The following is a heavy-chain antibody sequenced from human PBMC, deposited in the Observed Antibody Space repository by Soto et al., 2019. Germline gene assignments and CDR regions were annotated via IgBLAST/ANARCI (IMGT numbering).Heavy chain of an antibody. V-gene: IGHV2-5*02. J-gene: IGHJ4*02. CDR3: AHTGFGDAFPFYY. D-gene: IGHD3-10*01. CDR1: GFSLSTSGVG. CDR2: LYWDDDK. Sequence: QITLKESGPTLVKPTQPLTLTCTFSGFSLSTSGVGVGWIRQPPGKALECLALLYWDDDKRYTPSLTSTLIITKHTSKDQVLLTGTNMDPMATATYYCAHTGFGDAFPFYYWGQGNLVTVSS.